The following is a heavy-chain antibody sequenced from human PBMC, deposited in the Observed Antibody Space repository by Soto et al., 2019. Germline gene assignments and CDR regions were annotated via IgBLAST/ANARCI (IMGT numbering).Heavy chain of an antibody. J-gene: IGHJ4*02. CDR3: ASHSGSYYLYYFDY. V-gene: IGHV4-34*01. CDR1: GGSFSGYY. D-gene: IGHD1-26*01. CDR2: INHSGST. Sequence: SETLSLTCAVYGGSFSGYYWSWIRQPPGKGLEWIGEINHSGSTNYNPSLKSRVTISVDTSKNQFSLKLSSVTAADTAVYYCASHSGSYYLYYFDYWGQGTLVTVSS.